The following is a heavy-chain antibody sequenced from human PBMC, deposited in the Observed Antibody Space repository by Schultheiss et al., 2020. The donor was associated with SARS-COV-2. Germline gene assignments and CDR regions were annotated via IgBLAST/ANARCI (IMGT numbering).Heavy chain of an antibody. J-gene: IGHJ6*02. CDR1: GGSISSGGYY. CDR3: ARGGGSSGLY. V-gene: IGHV4-31*03. D-gene: IGHD6-19*01. CDR2: IYYSGST. Sequence: SETLSLTCTVSGGSISSGGYYWSWIRQHPGKGLEWIGYIYYSGSTYYNPSLKSRVTISVDTSKNQFSLKLSSVTAADTAVYYCARGGGSSGLYWGQGTTVTVSS.